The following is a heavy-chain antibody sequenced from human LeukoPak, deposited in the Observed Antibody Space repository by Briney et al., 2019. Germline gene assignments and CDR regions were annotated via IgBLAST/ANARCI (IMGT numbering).Heavy chain of an antibody. J-gene: IGHJ6*03. CDR2: INHSGST. Sequence: PSETLSLTRAVYGGSFSGYYWSWIRQPPGKGLEWIGEINHSGSTNYNPSLKSRVTISVDTSKNQFSLKLSSVTAADTAVYYCARGARTPKPIPENYDILTGSHYYYYYMDVWGKGTTVTVSS. CDR3: ARGARTPKPIPENYDILTGSHYYYYYMDV. D-gene: IGHD3-9*01. CDR1: GGSFSGYY. V-gene: IGHV4-34*01.